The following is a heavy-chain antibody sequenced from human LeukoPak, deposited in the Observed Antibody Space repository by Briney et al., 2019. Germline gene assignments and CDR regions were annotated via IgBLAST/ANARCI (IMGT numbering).Heavy chain of an antibody. CDR1: GYTFTDYY. CDR2: INPHSGGT. J-gene: IGHJ4*02. V-gene: IGHV1-2*02. Sequence: ASAKVSCKASGYTFTDYYMHWVRQAPGQGLEWMGWINPHSGGTDHAQKFQGRVTMTRDTSISTAYMELSRLGSDDTAVYYCARDMDSGPDFFDYWGLGTLVTVSS. D-gene: IGHD1-26*01. CDR3: ARDMDSGPDFFDY.